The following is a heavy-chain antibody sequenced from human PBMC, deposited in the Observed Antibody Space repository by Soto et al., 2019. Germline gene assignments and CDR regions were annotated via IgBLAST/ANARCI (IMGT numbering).Heavy chain of an antibody. D-gene: IGHD5-18*01. Sequence: EASVKVSCKASGYTFTSYAMHWVRQAPGQRLEWMGWINAGNGNTKYSQKFQGRVTITRGTSASTAYMELSSLRSEDTAVYYCASSGYSYGYLYFDYWGQGTLVTVSS. CDR1: GYTFTSYA. CDR2: INAGNGNT. J-gene: IGHJ4*02. V-gene: IGHV1-3*01. CDR3: ASSGYSYGYLYFDY.